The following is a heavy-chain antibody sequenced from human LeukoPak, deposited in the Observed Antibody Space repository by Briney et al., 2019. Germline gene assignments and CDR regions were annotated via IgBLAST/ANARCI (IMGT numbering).Heavy chain of an antibody. CDR3: AGDYSSRDAFDI. CDR1: GGSISSSSHY. V-gene: IGHV4-39*07. J-gene: IGHJ3*02. Sequence: SETLSLTCSVSGGSISSSSHYWGRIRQPPGKGLEWIGSIYYSGRTYYNPSLTSRVTISLDTSKNQFSLKLSSVTAADTAVYYCAGDYSSRDAFDIWGQGTMVTVSS. D-gene: IGHD6-13*01. CDR2: IYYSGRT.